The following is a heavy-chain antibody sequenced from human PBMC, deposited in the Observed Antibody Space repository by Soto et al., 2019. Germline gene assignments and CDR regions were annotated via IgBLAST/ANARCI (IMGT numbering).Heavy chain of an antibody. D-gene: IGHD5-18*01. CDR3: ARGRGYSYGLDP. CDR2: ISYSGTT. J-gene: IGHJ5*02. V-gene: IGHV4-30-4*01. CDR1: GDSISSSNNY. Sequence: SETLSLTCTVSGDSISSSNNYWSWIRQPPGEGLEWIGFISYSGTTSYSPSLKSRLAISLDTSKNQFSLSLSSVTAADTAVYYCARGRGYSYGLDPWGQGTLVTVSS.